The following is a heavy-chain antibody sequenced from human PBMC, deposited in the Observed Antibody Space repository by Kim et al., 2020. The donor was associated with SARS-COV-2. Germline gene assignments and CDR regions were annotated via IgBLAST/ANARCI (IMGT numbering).Heavy chain of an antibody. D-gene: IGHD3-22*01. CDR3: ARGKWLLLG. CDR2: GRT. J-gene: IGHJ4*02. V-gene: IGHV4-34*01. Sequence: GRTNYNPSLKSRVTISVDTSKNQFSLKLGSVTAADTAVYYCARGKWLLLGWGQGTLVTVSS.